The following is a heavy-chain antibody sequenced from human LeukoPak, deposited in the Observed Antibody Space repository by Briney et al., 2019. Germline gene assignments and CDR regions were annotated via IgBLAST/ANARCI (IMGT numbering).Heavy chain of an antibody. Sequence: SVKGSCKASGGTFSSYAISWVRQAPGQGREWMGGIIPIFGTANYAQKFQGRVTITADESTSTAYMELSSLRSEDTAVYYCGAIVVARGWFDPWGQGTLVAVSS. V-gene: IGHV1-69*01. CDR3: GAIVVARGWFDP. J-gene: IGHJ5*02. D-gene: IGHD2-2*01. CDR2: IIPIFGTA. CDR1: GGTFSSYA.